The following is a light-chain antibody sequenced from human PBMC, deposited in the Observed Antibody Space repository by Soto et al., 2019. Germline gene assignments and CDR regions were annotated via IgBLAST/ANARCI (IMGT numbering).Light chain of an antibody. J-gene: IGKJ1*01. V-gene: IGKV3-20*01. CDR3: QRDGSSWS. Sequence: EIVLTQSPGTLSLSPGERATLSCRASQSVTSSYLAWYQQKAGQAPRLLIYAASNRATGIPDRFSGSGSGIDFIITISQLEALAVALYYCQRDGSSWSFGPGTKVEIK. CDR2: AAS. CDR1: QSVTSSY.